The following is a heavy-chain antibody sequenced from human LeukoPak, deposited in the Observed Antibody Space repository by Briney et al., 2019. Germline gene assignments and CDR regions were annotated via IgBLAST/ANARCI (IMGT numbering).Heavy chain of an antibody. D-gene: IGHD3-10*01. CDR1: GFTFGDYA. CDR3: TRGPAYPPGEDDAFDI. V-gene: IGHV3-49*03. Sequence: PGGSLRLSCTASGFTFGDYAMSWFRQAPGKGLEWVGFIRSKAYGGTTEYAASVKGRFTISRDDSKSIAYLQMNSLKTEDTAVYYCTRGPAYPPGEDDAFDIWGQGTMVTVSS. CDR2: IRSKAYGGTT. J-gene: IGHJ3*02.